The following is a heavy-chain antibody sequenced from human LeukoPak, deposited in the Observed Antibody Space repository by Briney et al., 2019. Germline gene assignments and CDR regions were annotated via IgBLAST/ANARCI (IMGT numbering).Heavy chain of an antibody. J-gene: IGHJ4*02. CDR1: GYTLTELS. D-gene: IGHD4-23*01. V-gene: IGHV1-24*01. CDR2: FDPEDGET. Sequence: ASVKVSCKVSGYTLTELSMHWVRQTRGKGLEWMGGFDPEDGETIYAQRFQGRVTMTEDTSTDTTYMELSSLRSEDTAVYYCATNLATVVTPAYYWGKGTLVTVSS. CDR3: ATNLATVVTPAYY.